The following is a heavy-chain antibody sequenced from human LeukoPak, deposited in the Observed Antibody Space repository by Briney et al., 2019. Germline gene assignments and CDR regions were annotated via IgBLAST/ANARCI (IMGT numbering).Heavy chain of an antibody. V-gene: IGHV3-11*01. Sequence: GGSLRLSCAASGFTFSDYYMSWIRQAPGKGLEWVSYISSSGSTIYYADSVKGRFTISRDNAKNSLYLQMNSLRAEDAAVYYCARDPIAVASHFDYWGQGTLVTVSS. D-gene: IGHD6-19*01. CDR1: GFTFSDYY. J-gene: IGHJ4*02. CDR3: ARDPIAVASHFDY. CDR2: ISSSGSTI.